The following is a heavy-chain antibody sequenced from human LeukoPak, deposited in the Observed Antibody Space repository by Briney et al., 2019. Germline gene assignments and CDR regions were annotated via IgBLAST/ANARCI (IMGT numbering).Heavy chain of an antibody. V-gene: IGHV3-21*01. Sequence: PGGSLRLSCAASGFTFSRYSMNWVRQAPGKGLEWVSSIRSNSRHIYYADSVKGRFTISRDNSKKTLYLQMNSLRVEDTAVYSCARGETARRGALDNWGQGTLVTVSS. CDR2: IRSNSRHI. D-gene: IGHD6-6*01. J-gene: IGHJ4*02. CDR1: GFTFSRYS. CDR3: ARGETARRGALDN.